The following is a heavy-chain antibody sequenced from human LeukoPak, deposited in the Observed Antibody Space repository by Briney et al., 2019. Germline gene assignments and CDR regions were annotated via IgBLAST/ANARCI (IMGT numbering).Heavy chain of an antibody. CDR3: AKRADTGPSSSGWYDY. Sequence: GGSLRLSCAASGFTFSSYAMSWVRQAPGEGLEWVSAISGSGLSTCYAESVRGRFTTSRDNSKNTLYLQMNSLRAEDTAVYYCAKRADTGPSSSGWYDYWGQGTQVTVSS. D-gene: IGHD6-19*01. V-gene: IGHV3-23*01. CDR1: GFTFSSYA. CDR2: ISGSGLST. J-gene: IGHJ4*02.